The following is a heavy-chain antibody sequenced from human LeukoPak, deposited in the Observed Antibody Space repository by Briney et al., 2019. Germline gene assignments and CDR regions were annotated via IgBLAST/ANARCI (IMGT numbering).Heavy chain of an antibody. CDR3: AVLKSGYSYGFDY. CDR2: ISGSGGST. CDR1: GFTFSSYA. Sequence: GGSLRLSCAASGFTFSSYAMSWVRQAPGKGLEWVSGISGSGGSTYYADSVKGRFTISRDNSKNTLYLQMNSLRAEDTAVYYCAVLKSGYSYGFDYWGQGTLVTVSS. V-gene: IGHV3-23*01. D-gene: IGHD5-18*01. J-gene: IGHJ4*02.